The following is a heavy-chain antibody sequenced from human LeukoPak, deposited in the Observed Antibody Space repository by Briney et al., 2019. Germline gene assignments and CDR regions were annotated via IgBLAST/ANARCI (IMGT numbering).Heavy chain of an antibody. CDR2: ISWNSGSI. Sequence: GRSLRLSCAASGFTFDDYAMHWVRHAPGKGLEWVSGISWNSGSIGYADSVKGRFTISRDNAKNSLYLQMNSLRAEDTALYYCAQGQLGRSWYELPSDYWGQGTLVTISS. D-gene: IGHD6-13*01. V-gene: IGHV3-9*01. CDR3: AQGQLGRSWYELPSDY. CDR1: GFTFDDYA. J-gene: IGHJ4*02.